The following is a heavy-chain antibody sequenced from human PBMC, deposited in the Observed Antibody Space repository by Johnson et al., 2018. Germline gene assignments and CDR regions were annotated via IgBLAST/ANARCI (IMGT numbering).Heavy chain of an antibody. D-gene: IGHD6-19*01. CDR3: VRGPQWPGSFDN. Sequence: VQLVESGGGLVQPGGSLRLSCAASGFTFSDYWMSWFRQAPGRGLEWVANMNQDGSERYYVDSVKGRFTISRDNAATSVFLQMNSLRTEDRAVYFCVRGPQWPGSFDNWGQGTMVTVSS. V-gene: IGHV3-7*04. CDR2: MNQDGSER. CDR1: GFTFSDYW. J-gene: IGHJ3*02.